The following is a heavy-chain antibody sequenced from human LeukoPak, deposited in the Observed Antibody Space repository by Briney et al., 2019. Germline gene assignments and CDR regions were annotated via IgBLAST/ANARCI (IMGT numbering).Heavy chain of an antibody. J-gene: IGHJ4*02. CDR2: IIPIFGTA. V-gene: IGHV1-69*13. CDR1: GGTFSSYA. D-gene: IGHD3-16*02. CDR3: ARDLYDYIWGSYRYSSGEGY. Sequence: ASVKVSCKASGGTFSSYAINWVRQAPGQGLEWMGGIIPIFGTANYAQKFQGRVTITADESTSTAYMELSSLRSEDTAVYYCARDLYDYIWGSYRYSSGEGYWGQGTLVTVSS.